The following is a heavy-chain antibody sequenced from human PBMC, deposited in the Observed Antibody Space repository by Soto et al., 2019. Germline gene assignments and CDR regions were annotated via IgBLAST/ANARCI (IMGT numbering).Heavy chain of an antibody. D-gene: IGHD6-19*01. CDR2: INPSGGST. CDR3: ARPYATGYSSGWYGNWFDP. Sequence: ASVKVSCKASGYTFTSYYMHWVRQAPGQGLEWMGIINPSGGSTSYAQEFQGRVTMTRDTSTSTVYMELSSLRSEATAVYYCARPYATGYSSGWYGNWFDPWGQGTLVTVSS. CDR1: GYTFTSYY. J-gene: IGHJ5*02. V-gene: IGHV1-46*01.